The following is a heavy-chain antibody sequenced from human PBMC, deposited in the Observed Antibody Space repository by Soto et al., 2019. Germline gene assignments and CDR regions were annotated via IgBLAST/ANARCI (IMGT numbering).Heavy chain of an antibody. J-gene: IGHJ5*02. CDR2: ISGGGDT. CDR3: AKHFSTACPNCFDP. D-gene: IGHD2-2*01. CDR1: GFTFSSYA. Sequence: EVQLLESGGGLVQPGGSLRLSCAASGFTFSSYAMSWVRQAPGQGLEWVSVISGGGDTYYADSVKGRFTISRDNSKNTLYLQMNYLRAEDTAVYYCAKHFSTACPNCFDPWGHGTLVTVSS. V-gene: IGHV3-23*01.